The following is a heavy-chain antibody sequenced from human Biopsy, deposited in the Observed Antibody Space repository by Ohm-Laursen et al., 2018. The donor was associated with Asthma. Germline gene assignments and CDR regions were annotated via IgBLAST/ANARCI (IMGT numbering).Heavy chain of an antibody. CDR3: ASDFPKDYVRYNFQF. V-gene: IGHV1-24*01. J-gene: IGHJ4*02. Sequence: GASVKVSCKISGYSLTDLSMHWVRQAPGQGLEGMGGRDHEEGGTVNARRFQGRVTMTEDTSTDTAYMELSSLSSDNTAVYYCASDFPKDYVRYNFQFWGQGTLVTVSS. CDR1: GYSLTDLS. D-gene: IGHD4-17*01. CDR2: RDHEEGGT.